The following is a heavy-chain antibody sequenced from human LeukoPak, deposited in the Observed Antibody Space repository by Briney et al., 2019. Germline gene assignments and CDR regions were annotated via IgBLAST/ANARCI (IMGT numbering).Heavy chain of an antibody. CDR1: GYTFTSYG. J-gene: IGHJ6*03. D-gene: IGHD4-17*01. CDR3: ARALRVFGYDYYYMDV. Sequence: VASVKVSCRASGYTFTSYGISGVRQAPGQGLEWMGWISAYNGNTNCAQKLQGRVTMTTDTSTSTAYMELRSLRSDDTAVYYCARALRVFGYDYYYMDVWGKGTTATVSS. CDR2: ISAYNGNT. V-gene: IGHV1-18*01.